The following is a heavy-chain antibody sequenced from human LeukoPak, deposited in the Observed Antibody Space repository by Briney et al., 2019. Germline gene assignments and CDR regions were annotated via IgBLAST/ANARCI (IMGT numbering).Heavy chain of an antibody. D-gene: IGHD6-19*01. Sequence: SETLSLTCTVSGGSISRYYWSWIRQPAGKGLEWVGRIYTSGSTNYNPSLKSRVTMSGDTSKNQFSLKLSSVTAADTAVYYCARAGYSSGWYYFDYWGQGTLVTVSS. CDR3: ARAGYSSGWYYFDY. CDR1: GGSISRYY. CDR2: IYTSGST. J-gene: IGHJ4*02. V-gene: IGHV4-4*07.